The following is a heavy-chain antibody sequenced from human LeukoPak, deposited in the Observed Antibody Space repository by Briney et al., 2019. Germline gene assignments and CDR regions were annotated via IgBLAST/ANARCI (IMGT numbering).Heavy chain of an antibody. V-gene: IGHV4-4*02. CDR1: GGSISSNNW. D-gene: IGHD3-22*01. Sequence: SETLSLTCAVSGGSISSNNWWSWVRQPPGKGLEWIGEIYHSGSTSYNPSLKSRVTISVDKSKNQFSLKLFSVTAADTAVYYCARSFESSGSIFDYWGQGTLVTVSS. CDR2: IYHSGST. CDR3: ARSFESSGSIFDY. J-gene: IGHJ4*02.